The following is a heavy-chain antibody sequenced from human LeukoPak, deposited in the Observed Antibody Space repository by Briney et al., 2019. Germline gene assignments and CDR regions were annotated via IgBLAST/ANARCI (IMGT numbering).Heavy chain of an antibody. J-gene: IGHJ4*02. Sequence: GGSLRLSCSASGFTFSSYAMHWVRQAPGKGLEYVSGISINGGSTDYADSVKGRFTISRDNSKNTVYLQMNSLRAEDTAVYYCARDNPNSSGYCWGQGTLVSVSS. CDR3: ARDNPNSSGYC. CDR1: GFTFSSYA. V-gene: IGHV3-64*04. D-gene: IGHD6-19*01. CDR2: ISINGGST.